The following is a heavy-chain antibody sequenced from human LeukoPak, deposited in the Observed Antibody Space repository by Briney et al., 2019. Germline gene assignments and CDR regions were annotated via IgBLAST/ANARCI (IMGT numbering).Heavy chain of an antibody. V-gene: IGHV1-46*01. CDR2: INPSGGTT. J-gene: IGHJ4*02. CDR3: ARDRQVVGATKYFDY. D-gene: IGHD1-26*01. Sequence: ASVKVSCKASGYTFTSYYIHWVRRAPGQGLEWMGIINPSGGTTTCAQKFQGRVTMTRDTSTSTVYMELSSLRSEDTAVYYCARDRQVVGATKYFDYWGQGTLVTVSS. CDR1: GYTFTSYY.